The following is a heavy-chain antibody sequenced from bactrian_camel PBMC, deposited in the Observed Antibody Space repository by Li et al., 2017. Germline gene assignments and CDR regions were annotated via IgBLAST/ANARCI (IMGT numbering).Heavy chain of an antibody. J-gene: IGHJ4*01. D-gene: IGHD4*01. Sequence: VQLVESGGGSVQAGETLSLSCTPSGVADDDSMMGWYHQAGPGNECEMVAFISSDGRTVYADSVKGRFTMSRDNAKKTVYLQMNSLKPEDTAMYYCAARLSKLCFGFQYEFQYWGQGTQVTVS. CDR2: ISSDGRT. CDR3: AARLSKLCFGFQYEFQY. CDR1: GVADDDSM. V-gene: IGHV3S66*01.